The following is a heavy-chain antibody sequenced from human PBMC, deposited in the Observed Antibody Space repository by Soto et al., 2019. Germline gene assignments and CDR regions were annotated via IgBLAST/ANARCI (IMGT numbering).Heavy chain of an antibody. J-gene: IGHJ3*02. CDR1: GGTFSSYA. Sequence: SVKVSCKASGGTFSSYAISWVRQAPGQGLEWVGGIIPIFGTANYAQKFQGRVTITADESTSTAYMELSSLRSEDTAVYYCATTATYYDSKVNPPDAFDIWGQGTMVTVSS. CDR2: IIPIFGTA. D-gene: IGHD3-22*01. V-gene: IGHV1-69*13. CDR3: ATTATYYDSKVNPPDAFDI.